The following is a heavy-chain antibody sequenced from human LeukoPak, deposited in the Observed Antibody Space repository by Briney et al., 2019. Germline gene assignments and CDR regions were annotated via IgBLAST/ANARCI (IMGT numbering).Heavy chain of an antibody. CDR1: GFTFDDYA. CDR2: ISWNSGSI. Sequence: PGRSLRLSCAASGFTFDDYAMHWVRQAPGKGLEWVSGISWNSGSIGYADSVKGRFTISRDNAKNSLYLQMNSLRAEDTAVYYCARDASGYYYDPSYYFDYWGQGTLVTVSS. J-gene: IGHJ4*02. V-gene: IGHV3-9*01. CDR3: ARDASGYYYDPSYYFDY. D-gene: IGHD3-22*01.